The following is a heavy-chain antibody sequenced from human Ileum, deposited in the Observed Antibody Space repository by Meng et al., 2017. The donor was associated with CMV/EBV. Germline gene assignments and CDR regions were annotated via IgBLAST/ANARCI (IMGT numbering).Heavy chain of an antibody. J-gene: IGHJ4*01. V-gene: IGHV3-7*01. CDR3: ARDPGYSSFDY. Sequence: GESLKISCAASGFTFGSYWMSWVRQAPGKEPEFVANINQDGSIRSYLDSVKGRFTISRDNAKASFYLHMNSLGPEDSAMYYCARDPGYSSFDYWGHGTRVTVSS. D-gene: IGHD6-13*01. CDR1: GFTFGSYW. CDR2: INQDGSIR.